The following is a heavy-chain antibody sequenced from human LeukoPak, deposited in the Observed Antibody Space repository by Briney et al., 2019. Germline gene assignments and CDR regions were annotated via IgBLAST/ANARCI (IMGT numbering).Heavy chain of an antibody. CDR3: ARVVYGRTLLSYYYYMDV. CDR1: GFTFSSYE. CDR2: ISSSGSTI. J-gene: IGHJ6*03. D-gene: IGHD1-14*01. V-gene: IGHV3-48*03. Sequence: GGSLRLSCAASGFTFSSYEMNWVRQAPGKGLEWVSYISSSGSTIYYADSVKGRFTISRDNAKNSLYLQMNSLRAEDTAVYYCARVVYGRTLLSYYYYMDVWGKGTTVTISS.